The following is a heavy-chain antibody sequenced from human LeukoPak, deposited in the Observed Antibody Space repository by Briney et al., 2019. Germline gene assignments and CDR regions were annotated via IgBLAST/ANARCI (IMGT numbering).Heavy chain of an antibody. CDR1: GFTFRSYA. J-gene: IGHJ4*02. V-gene: IGHV3-23*01. Sequence: GGSLRLSCAASGFTFRSYAMSWVRQAPGEGLEWVSGITGSGGSTHYADSVKGRFTISRDNSKNTLYLQMNSLRAEDTALYYCARELSPVVKYYFEYWGQGTLVTVSP. CDR2: ITGSGGST. D-gene: IGHD3-22*01. CDR3: ARELSPVVKYYFEY.